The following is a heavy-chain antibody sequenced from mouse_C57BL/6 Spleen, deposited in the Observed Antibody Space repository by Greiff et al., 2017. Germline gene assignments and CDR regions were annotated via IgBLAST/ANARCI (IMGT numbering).Heavy chain of an antibody. CDR1: GYTFTSYW. Sequence: QVQLQQPGAELVKPGASVKLSCKASGYTFTSYWMQWVKQRPGQGLEWIGEIDPSDSYTNYNQKFKGKATLTVDTSSSTAYMQLSSLTSEDSAVYYCARRERAMGYDGFAYWGQGTLVTVSA. CDR3: ARRERAMGYDGFAY. D-gene: IGHD2-2*01. V-gene: IGHV1-50*01. CDR2: IDPSDSYT. J-gene: IGHJ3*01.